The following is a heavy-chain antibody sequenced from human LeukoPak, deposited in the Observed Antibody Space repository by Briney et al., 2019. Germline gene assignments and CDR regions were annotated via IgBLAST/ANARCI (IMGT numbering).Heavy chain of an antibody. Sequence: PSETLSLTCTVSGGSISSGGYYWSWIRQHPGKGLEWIGYIYYSGSTYYNPSLKSRVTISVDTSKNQFSLKLSSVTAADTAVYYCARVRDGDYPHGLYFDYWGQGTLVTVSS. CDR3: ARVRDGDYPHGLYFDY. CDR2: IYYSGST. CDR1: GGSISSGGYY. J-gene: IGHJ4*02. V-gene: IGHV4-31*03. D-gene: IGHD4-17*01.